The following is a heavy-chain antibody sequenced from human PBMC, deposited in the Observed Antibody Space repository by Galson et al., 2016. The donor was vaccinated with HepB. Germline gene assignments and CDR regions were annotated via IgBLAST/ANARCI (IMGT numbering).Heavy chain of an antibody. CDR3: ARGLQPWVVGDIDH. V-gene: IGHV3-30-3*01. J-gene: IGHJ4*02. Sequence: SLRLSCAASGFTFSSYAMHWVRQAPGEGLERVAVITYDGSNKFYADSVKGRFTISRDNSKNTMYLQMNSLRAEDTASYYCARGLQPWVVGDIDHWGQGNPVPVSS. CDR2: ITYDGSNK. D-gene: IGHD6-19*01. CDR1: GFTFSSYA.